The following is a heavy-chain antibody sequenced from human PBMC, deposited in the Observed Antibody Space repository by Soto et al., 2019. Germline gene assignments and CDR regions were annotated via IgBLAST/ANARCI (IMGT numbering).Heavy chain of an antibody. CDR1: GASISSGGYS. D-gene: IGHD4-4*01. CDR3: ARGGQQFLDY. CDR2: VFHSETT. Sequence: SSETLSLTCAVSGASISSGGYSWSWIRQPPGRGLEWIGYVFHSETTYYNPSLKSRVTMSVDSSKNQFSLKLTSVTAADTAVYYCARGGQQFLDYWGQGTLVTVSP. J-gene: IGHJ4*02. V-gene: IGHV4-30-2*01.